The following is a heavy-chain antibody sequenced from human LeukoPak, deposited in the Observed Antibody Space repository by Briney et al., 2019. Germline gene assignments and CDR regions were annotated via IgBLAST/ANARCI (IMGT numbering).Heavy chain of an antibody. CDR3: ARETSSSGYSIFGY. CDR1: GGSVSSGSYY. CDR2: IYYSGST. D-gene: IGHD3-22*01. V-gene: IGHV4-61*01. J-gene: IGHJ4*02. Sequence: SETLSLTCTVSGGSVSSGSYYWSWIRQPPGKGLEWIGYIYYSGSTNYNPSLKSRVTISVDTSKNQFSLKLSSVTAADTAVYYCARETSSSGYSIFGYWGQGTLVTVSS.